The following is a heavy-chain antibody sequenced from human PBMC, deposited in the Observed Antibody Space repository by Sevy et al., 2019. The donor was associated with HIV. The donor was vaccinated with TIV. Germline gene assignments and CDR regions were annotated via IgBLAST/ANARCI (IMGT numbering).Heavy chain of an antibody. Sequence: GGSLRLSCAVSGFSFSSFWMSWVRQAPGKGLEWVAVISYDGSNKYYADSVKGRFTISRDNSKNTLYLQMNSLRTEDTAVYYCARDRGSGKNVFFDYWGQGTLVTVSS. CDR3: ARDRGSGKNVFFDY. J-gene: IGHJ4*02. V-gene: IGHV3-30-3*01. CDR1: GFSFSSFW. CDR2: ISYDGSNK. D-gene: IGHD3-10*01.